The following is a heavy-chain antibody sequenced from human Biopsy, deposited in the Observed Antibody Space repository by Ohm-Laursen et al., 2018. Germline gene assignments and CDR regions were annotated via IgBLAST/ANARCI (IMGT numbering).Heavy chain of an antibody. Sequence: SDTLSLTCTVSGGSIKSYYWNWIRQSPGKGLEWIGFIYYTGHTNYNPSLKSRATISVDTSKNQFSLKVISVPAADSAVYYCARLTGDPSYWGQGILVTVSS. V-gene: IGHV4-59*07. CDR1: GGSIKSYY. CDR2: IYYTGHT. CDR3: ARLTGDPSY. J-gene: IGHJ4*02. D-gene: IGHD7-27*01.